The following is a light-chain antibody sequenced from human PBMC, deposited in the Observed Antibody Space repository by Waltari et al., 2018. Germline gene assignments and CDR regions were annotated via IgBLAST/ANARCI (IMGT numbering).Light chain of an antibody. J-gene: IGKJ1*01. CDR1: QSVLHSSNNKNY. Sequence: DIVMTQSPDSLAVSLGERATINCKSSQSVLHSSNNKNYLVWYQQKPGQPPKLLIYWASTRESGVPDRFSGSGSGTEFTLTISSLQAEDVAVYYCQQYITTPRTFGQGTKVEIK. V-gene: IGKV4-1*01. CDR2: WAS. CDR3: QQYITTPRT.